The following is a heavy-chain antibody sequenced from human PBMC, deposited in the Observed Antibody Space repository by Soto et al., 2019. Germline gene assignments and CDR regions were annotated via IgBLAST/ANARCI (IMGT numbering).Heavy chain of an antibody. CDR2: IYWDNDK. CDR3: GNSVIWRPFDWATGYFDP. D-gene: IGHD3-9*01. Sequence: QITLKESGPTLVEPTQTLTLTCSFSGFSLSTSGEGVGLIRPPPGQALELLALIYWDNDKYYSPSLKNRLTIFRDTSNSLVILVMTDVDPVDSATYYCGNSVIWRPFDWATGYFDPWGQGTLVTV. J-gene: IGHJ5*02. V-gene: IGHV2-5*02. CDR1: GFSLSTSGEG.